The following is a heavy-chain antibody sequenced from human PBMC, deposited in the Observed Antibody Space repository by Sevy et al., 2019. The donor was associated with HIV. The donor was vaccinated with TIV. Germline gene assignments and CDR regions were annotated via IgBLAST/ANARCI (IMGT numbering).Heavy chain of an antibody. CDR1: GFTFSSHG. V-gene: IGHV3-30*03. D-gene: IGHD6-13*01. Sequence: GGSLRLSCAASGFTFSSHGMHWVRQALGKGLEWVAVISYDGSYKSYGDSVKGRFPISRDDSKNTLYLQMNSLRPEDTAVYYCARDSGYSINWYPAYWGQGTLVTVSS. CDR2: ISYDGSYK. CDR3: ARDSGYSINWYPAY. J-gene: IGHJ4*02.